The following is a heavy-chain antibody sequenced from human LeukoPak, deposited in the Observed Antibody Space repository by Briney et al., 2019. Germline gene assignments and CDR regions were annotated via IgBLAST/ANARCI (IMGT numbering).Heavy chain of an antibody. CDR2: ISSSSSYI. CDR1: GFTFSSYS. CDR3: ARDRHRSSSLDY. J-gene: IGHJ4*02. D-gene: IGHD6-6*01. V-gene: IGHV3-21*01. Sequence: PGGSLRLSCAASGFTFSSYSMNWVRQAPGKGLEWVSSISSSSSYIYYADSVKGRFTISRDNAKNSLYPQMNSLRAEDTAVYYCARDRHRSSSLDYWGQGTLVTVSS.